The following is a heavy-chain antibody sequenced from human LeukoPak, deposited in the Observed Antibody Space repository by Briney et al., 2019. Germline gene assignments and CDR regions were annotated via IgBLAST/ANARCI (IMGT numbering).Heavy chain of an antibody. Sequence: GGSLRLSCAASGFTFSSYSMNWVRQAPGKGLEWVGFIRSKAYGGTTEYAASVKGRFTISRDDSKSIAYLQMNSLKTEDTAVYYCTRELSTYYYDSSGYYPDYWGQGTLVTVSS. CDR3: TRELSTYYYDSSGYYPDY. J-gene: IGHJ4*02. V-gene: IGHV3-49*04. D-gene: IGHD3-22*01. CDR2: IRSKAYGGTT. CDR1: GFTFSSYS.